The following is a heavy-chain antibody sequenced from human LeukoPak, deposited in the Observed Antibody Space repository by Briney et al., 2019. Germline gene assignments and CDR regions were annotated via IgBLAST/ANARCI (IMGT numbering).Heavy chain of an antibody. CDR2: INPNSGGT. V-gene: IGHV1-2*02. Sequence: ASVKVSCKASGYTFTGYYMHWVRQAPGQGLEWMGWINPNSGGTSYAQKFQGRVTMTRDTSVSTAYMELSRLRSDDTAVYYCARMSDILTGHYPQWFHPWGRGTLVTVSS. J-gene: IGHJ5*02. CDR3: ARMSDILTGHYPQWFHP. CDR1: GYTFTGYY. D-gene: IGHD3-9*01.